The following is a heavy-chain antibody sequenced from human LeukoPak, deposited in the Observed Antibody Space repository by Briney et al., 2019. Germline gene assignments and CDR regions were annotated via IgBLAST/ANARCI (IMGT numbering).Heavy chain of an antibody. V-gene: IGHV4-59*01. D-gene: IGHD3-3*01. CDR3: ARGYDFWSAYYYGMDV. Sequence: SETLSLTCTVSGGSISSYYWSWIRQPPGKGLEWIGYIYYSGSTNYNPSLKSRVTISVDTSKNQFSLKLSSVTAADTAVYYCARGYDFWSAYYYGMDVWGQGTTVTVSS. J-gene: IGHJ6*02. CDR2: IYYSGST. CDR1: GGSISSYY.